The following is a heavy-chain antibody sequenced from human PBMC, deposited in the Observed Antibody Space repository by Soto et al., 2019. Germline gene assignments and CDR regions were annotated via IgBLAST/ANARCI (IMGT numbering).Heavy chain of an antibody. D-gene: IGHD3-10*01. V-gene: IGHV4-30-4*01. CDR3: AREPITMVRGYYYYAMDV. CDR1: GGSISSGDYY. J-gene: IGHJ6*02. Sequence: QVQLQESGPGLVKPSQTLSLTCTVSGGSISSGDYYWSWIRQPPGKGLEWIGYIYYSGSTYYNPSLKSRLTISVDTSKNQFSLKLSSVTAADTAVYYCAREPITMVRGYYYYAMDVWGQGSTVTVSS. CDR2: IYYSGST.